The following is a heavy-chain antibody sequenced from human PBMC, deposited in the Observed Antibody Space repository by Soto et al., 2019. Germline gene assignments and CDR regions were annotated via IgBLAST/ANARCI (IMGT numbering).Heavy chain of an antibody. V-gene: IGHV3-23*01. CDR3: AKGLLGGADRFFDN. D-gene: IGHD1-26*01. J-gene: IGHJ4*02. Sequence: EVQLLESGGGLEQPGGSLRLSCAASGFTFSSYAMSWVRQAPGKGLEWVSVISGSGDSTYYADSVKGRFTISRDNSKNTLYLQMNSLGAEDTAVSYCAKGLLGGADRFFDNWGQGTLVTVSS. CDR2: ISGSGDST. CDR1: GFTFSSYA.